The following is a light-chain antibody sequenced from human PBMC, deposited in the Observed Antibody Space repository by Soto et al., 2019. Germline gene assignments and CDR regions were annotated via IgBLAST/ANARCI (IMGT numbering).Light chain of an antibody. V-gene: IGLV2-14*01. CDR2: EVS. J-gene: IGLJ2*01. Sequence: QSALTQPASVSGSPGQSITVSCTGTSSDIGGHNYVSWYQQHPGKVPKLIIYEVSNRPSGVSNRFSGSKSGNTASLTISGLQAEDEDDYYCSSYTTTSTVVFGGGTKLTVL. CDR3: SSYTTTSTVV. CDR1: SSDIGGHNY.